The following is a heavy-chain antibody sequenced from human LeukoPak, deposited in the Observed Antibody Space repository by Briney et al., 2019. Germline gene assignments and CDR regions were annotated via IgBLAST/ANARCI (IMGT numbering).Heavy chain of an antibody. J-gene: IGHJ4*02. D-gene: IGHD7-27*01. CDR2: ISSSSSYI. V-gene: IGHV3-21*01. CDR1: GFTFSSYS. CDR3: ARDLNWGTYFDY. Sequence: PGGSLRLSRAASGFTFSSYSMNWVRQAPGKGLEWVSSISSSSSYIYYADSVKGRFTISRDNAKNSLYLQMNSLRAEDTAVYYCARDLNWGTYFDYWGQGTLVTVSS.